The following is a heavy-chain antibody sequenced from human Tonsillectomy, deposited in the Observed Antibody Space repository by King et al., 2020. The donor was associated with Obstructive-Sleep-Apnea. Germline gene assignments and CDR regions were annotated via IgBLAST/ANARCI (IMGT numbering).Heavy chain of an antibody. J-gene: IGHJ6*02. CDR3: ARSGYISDYYGMDV. Sequence: QLVQSGAEVKKPGASLKVSCKASGYTFTGYYIHWVRQAPGQGLEWMGRINPNSGGTNYAQKFQDRVTMTRDTSISTAYMELRRLRSDDTAVYYGARSGYISDYYGMDVWGQGTTVTVSS. CDR1: GYTFTGYY. V-gene: IGHV1-2*02. CDR2: INPNSGGT. D-gene: IGHD5-12*01.